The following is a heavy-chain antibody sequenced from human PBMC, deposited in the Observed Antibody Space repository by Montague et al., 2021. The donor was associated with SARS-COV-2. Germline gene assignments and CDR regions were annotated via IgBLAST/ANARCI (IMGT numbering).Heavy chain of an antibody. CDR1: GFIFSSYE. Sequence: SLRLSCAASGFIFSSYEMNWVRQAPGKELEWISYISSSGGGSTKHYTDSVKGRFTISRDNAKSSLYLQMNSLRVEDTAIYYCARDRDWDDWCGMDVWGQGTTVTVSS. V-gene: IGHV3-48*03. CDR3: ARDRDWDDWCGMDV. CDR2: ISSSGGGSTK. J-gene: IGHJ6*02. D-gene: IGHD2-21*01.